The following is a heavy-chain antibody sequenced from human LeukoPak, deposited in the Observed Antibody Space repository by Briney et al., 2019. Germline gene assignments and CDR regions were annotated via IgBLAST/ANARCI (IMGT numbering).Heavy chain of an antibody. Sequence: GGSLRLSCAASEFTISRYWMHWVRQAPGKGPVWLSNINNDGSITTYADSVKGRFTISRDNVKNTLFLQMNSLGAEDTALYYCARGWNTTPRSGFDIWGLGTMVTVSS. D-gene: IGHD1/OR15-1a*01. CDR3: ARGWNTTPRSGFDI. J-gene: IGHJ3*02. CDR1: EFTISRYW. V-gene: IGHV3-74*01. CDR2: INNDGSIT.